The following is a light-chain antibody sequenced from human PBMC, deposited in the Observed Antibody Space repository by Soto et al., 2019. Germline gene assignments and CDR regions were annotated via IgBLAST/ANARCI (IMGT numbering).Light chain of an antibody. CDR3: CSYAGSSTRVG. CDR2: EGS. Sequence: QSALTQPASVSGSPGQSITISCTGTSSDVGSYKLVSWYQQHPGKAPKLMIFEGSKRPSGVPNRFSGSKSGNTASLTISGLQAEDEADYYCCSYAGSSTRVGFGGGTKVTVL. V-gene: IGLV2-23*01. CDR1: SSDVGSYKL. J-gene: IGLJ2*01.